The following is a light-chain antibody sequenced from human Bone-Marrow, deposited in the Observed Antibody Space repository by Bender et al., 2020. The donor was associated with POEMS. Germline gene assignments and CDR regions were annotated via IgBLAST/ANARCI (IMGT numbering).Light chain of an antibody. J-gene: IGLJ3*02. CDR2: DNS. Sequence: QSVLTQPPSVSGAPGQRVTISCTGSSSNIGAGFDVHWYQQLPGTAPKLLIYDNSRRPSGVPDRFSGSKSGSSASLAITGLQSEDEAAYFCQSYDSDLNGWVFGGGTKLTVL. CDR3: QSYDSDLNGWV. V-gene: IGLV1-40*01. CDR1: SSNIGAGFD.